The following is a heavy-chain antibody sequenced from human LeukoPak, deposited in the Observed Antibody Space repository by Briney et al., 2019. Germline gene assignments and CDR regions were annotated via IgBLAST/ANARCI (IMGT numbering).Heavy chain of an antibody. CDR2: MNPNSGNT. Sequence: GASVKVSCKASGYTFSTYDINWVRQATGQGLEWMGWMNPNSGNTGYAQKFQGRVTMTRNTSINTAYMEISSLRSEDTAVYYCASGVAQFDPWGQGNLVTVSS. D-gene: IGHD2-15*01. V-gene: IGHV1-8*01. J-gene: IGHJ5*02. CDR1: GYTFSTYD. CDR3: ASGVAQFDP.